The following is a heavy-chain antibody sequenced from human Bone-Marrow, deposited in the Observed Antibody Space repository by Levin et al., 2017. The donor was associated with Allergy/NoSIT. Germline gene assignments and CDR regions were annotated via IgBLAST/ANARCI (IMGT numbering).Heavy chain of an antibody. J-gene: IGHJ1*01. CDR3: ARGYGDYEGLDH. Sequence: KTSSPLSLLVCVSGDSLTSGSHYWSWIRQPPFPFLSFLFSLSSRGRPHYHPSLKSRVSMSVALFKNQFSLRLSSLTAADTAVYYCARGYGDYEGLDHWGQGTLVTVSS. D-gene: IGHD4-17*01. CDR1: GDSLTSGSHY. CDR2: LSSRGRP. V-gene: IGHV4-61*01.